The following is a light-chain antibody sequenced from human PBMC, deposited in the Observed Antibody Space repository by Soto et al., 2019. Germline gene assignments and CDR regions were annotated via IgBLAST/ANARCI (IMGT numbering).Light chain of an antibody. CDR2: DAS. CDR3: QQRSNWPPVFT. Sequence: EIVLTQSPATLSLSPGERATLSCRASQSVSSYLAWYQQKPGQAPRLLIYDASNRATGIPARFSGSGSGTDFTLTISGLESEDFAVYYCQQRSNWPPVFTFGPGTKVDIK. V-gene: IGKV3-11*01. J-gene: IGKJ3*01. CDR1: QSVSSY.